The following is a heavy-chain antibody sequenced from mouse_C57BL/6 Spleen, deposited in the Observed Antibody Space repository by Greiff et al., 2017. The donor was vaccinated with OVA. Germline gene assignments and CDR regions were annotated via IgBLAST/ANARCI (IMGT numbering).Heavy chain of an antibody. D-gene: IGHD1-1*01. J-gene: IGHJ2*01. CDR1: GYSITSGYY. Sequence: QLKESGPGLVKPSQSLSLTCSVTGYSITSGYYWNWIRQFPGNKLEWMGYISYDGSNNYNPSLKNRISITRDTSKNQFFLKLNSVTTEDTATYYCARLITTGGGFDYWGQGTTLTVSS. V-gene: IGHV3-6*01. CDR3: ARLITTGGGFDY. CDR2: ISYDGSN.